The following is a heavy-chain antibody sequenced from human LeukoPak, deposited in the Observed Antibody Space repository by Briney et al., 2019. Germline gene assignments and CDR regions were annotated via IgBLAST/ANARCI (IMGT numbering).Heavy chain of an antibody. CDR2: IYYSGST. Sequence: PSETLSLTCTVSGGSISSSSYYWGWIRQPPGKGLEWIGSIYYSGSTYYNPSLKSRVTISVDTSKNQFSLKLSSVTAADTAVYYCARIVGAMVTEYFQHWGQGTLVTVSS. J-gene: IGHJ1*01. CDR1: GGSISSSSYY. CDR3: ARIVGAMVTEYFQH. D-gene: IGHD1-26*01. V-gene: IGHV4-39*01.